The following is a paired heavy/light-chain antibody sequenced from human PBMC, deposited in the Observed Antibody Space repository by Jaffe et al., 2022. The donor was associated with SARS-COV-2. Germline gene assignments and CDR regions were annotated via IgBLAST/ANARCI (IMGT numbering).Light chain of an antibody. V-gene: IGKV3-15*01. Sequence: EIVMTQSPATLSVSPGERATLSCRASQSVSSSLAWYQQKPGQAPRLLIYGASTRAPGIPARFSGSGSGTEFTLAISSLQSEDFAVYYCQHYNSWTFGQGTKVEIK. CDR3: QHYNSWT. CDR2: GAS. J-gene: IGKJ1*01. CDR1: QSVSSS.
Heavy chain of an antibody. D-gene: IGHD4-17*01. CDR2: ISSSSSTI. Sequence: EVQLAESGGRLVQPGGSLRLSCAASGLTFSSYSMNWVRQAPGKGLEWVSYISSSSSTIYYADSVKGRFTISRDNAKNSLYLQMNSLRVEDTAVYYCARGGYYGDYIAYWGQGTLVTVSS. V-gene: IGHV3-48*01. CDR3: ARGGYYGDYIAY. CDR1: GLTFSSYS. J-gene: IGHJ4*02.